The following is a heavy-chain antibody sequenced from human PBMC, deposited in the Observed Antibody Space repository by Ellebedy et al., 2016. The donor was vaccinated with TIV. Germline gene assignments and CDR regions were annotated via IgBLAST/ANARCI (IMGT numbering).Heavy chain of an antibody. D-gene: IGHD6-13*01. CDR3: AKNSVTAAASCVDS. CDR2: VSGSGNST. CDR1: VFTFSSYA. Sequence: GESLKISCAASVFTFSSYAMTWVRQAPGKGLEWVSTVSGSGNSTYYADSMKGRFTISRDNSKNTLYLQMNSLRAEDTAVYYCAKNSVTAAASCVDSWGRGSLVTVSS. J-gene: IGHJ4*02. V-gene: IGHV3-23*01.